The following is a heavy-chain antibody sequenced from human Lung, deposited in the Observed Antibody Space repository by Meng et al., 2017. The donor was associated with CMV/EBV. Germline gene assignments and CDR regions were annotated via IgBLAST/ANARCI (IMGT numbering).Heavy chain of an antibody. Sequence: ASVXVSCKASGYTFTAHYFHWVRQAPGQGLEWMGWIHPHRGDTNYAQQFQGRVTLIRDTSINTGYMELTRLTADDTAVYYCARDNNWGPDYWGQGPLVTVSS. CDR3: ARDNNWGPDY. CDR1: GYTFTAHY. CDR2: IHPHRGDT. J-gene: IGHJ4*02. V-gene: IGHV1-2*02. D-gene: IGHD7-27*01.